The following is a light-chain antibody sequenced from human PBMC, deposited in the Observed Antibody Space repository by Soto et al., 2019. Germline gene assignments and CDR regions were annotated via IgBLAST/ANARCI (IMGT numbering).Light chain of an antibody. CDR3: SSYTTSSTYV. CDR2: DVS. Sequence: QSVLTQPASVSGSPGQSITISCTGTSSDVGGYNYVSWYQQHPGKAPKLMIYDVSNRPSGVSNRFSGFKSGNTASLTISGLHAEYEADYYCSSYTTSSTYVFGTGTKVTVL. V-gene: IGLV2-14*03. CDR1: SSDVGGYNY. J-gene: IGLJ1*01.